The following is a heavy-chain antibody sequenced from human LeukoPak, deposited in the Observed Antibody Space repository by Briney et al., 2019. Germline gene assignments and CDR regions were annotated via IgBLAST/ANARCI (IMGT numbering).Heavy chain of an antibody. J-gene: IGHJ6*03. CDR1: GGSISSSSYY. V-gene: IGHV4-39*07. Sequence: PSETLSLTCTVSGGSISSSSYYWGWIRQPPGKGLEWIGSIYYSGSTYYNPSLKSRVTISVDTSKNQFSLKLSSVTAADTAVYYCAGSATSWRYYYYYMDVWGKGTTVTVSS. CDR3: AGSATSWRYYYYYMDV. D-gene: IGHD2-15*01. CDR2: IYYSGST.